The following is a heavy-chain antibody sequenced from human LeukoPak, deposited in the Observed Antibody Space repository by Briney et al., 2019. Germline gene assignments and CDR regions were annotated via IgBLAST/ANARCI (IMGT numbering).Heavy chain of an antibody. CDR1: GFTFSSYC. V-gene: IGHV3-30*19. J-gene: IGHJ4*02. D-gene: IGHD2-15*01. Sequence: TGGALILSCAASGFTFSSYCIQWGRQAPGKGLEWVAVISYYGNNKYYADSVKGRFTISRDNSKNTLYLQMNSLRAEDTAVYYCARDSPSQYCSGGSCWVFEYWGQGTRVTVSS. CDR3: ARDSPSQYCSGGSCWVFEY. CDR2: ISYYGNNK.